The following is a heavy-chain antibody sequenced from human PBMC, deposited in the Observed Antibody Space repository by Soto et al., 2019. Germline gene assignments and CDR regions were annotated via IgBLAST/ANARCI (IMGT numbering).Heavy chain of an antibody. CDR3: ARELDIMITFVPAAFDY. J-gene: IGHJ4*02. CDR2: INPSGGST. Sequence: ASVKVSCKASGYTFTSYYMHWVRQAPGQGLEWMGIINPSGGSTSYAQKFQGRVTMTRDTSTSTVYMELSSLRSEDTAAYYCARELDIMITFVPAAFDYWGQGTLVTVSS. V-gene: IGHV1-46*03. CDR1: GYTFTSYY. D-gene: IGHD3-16*01.